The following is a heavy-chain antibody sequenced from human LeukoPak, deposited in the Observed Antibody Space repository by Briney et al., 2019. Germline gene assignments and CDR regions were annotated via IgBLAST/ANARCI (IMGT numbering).Heavy chain of an antibody. CDR3: AKVGIEQWLTQGQFFDY. D-gene: IGHD6-19*01. Sequence: GGSLGLSCAASGFTFSTYGMSWVRQAPGKGLEWVSRISSNGDSTNYADSVKGRFTISRDNSKNTLYLQMNSLRAEDTAVYYCAKVGIEQWLTQGQFFDYWGQGTLVTVPS. J-gene: IGHJ4*02. CDR1: GFTFSTYG. CDR2: ISSNGDST. V-gene: IGHV3-23*01.